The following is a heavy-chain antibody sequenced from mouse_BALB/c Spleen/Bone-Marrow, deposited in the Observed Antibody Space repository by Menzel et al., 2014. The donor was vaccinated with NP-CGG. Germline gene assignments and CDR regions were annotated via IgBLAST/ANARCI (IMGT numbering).Heavy chain of an antibody. Sequence: QVQLKESAAELARPGASVKMSCKASGYTLTSYTMHWVKQRPGQGLEWIGYINPSSGYTEYNQKFKDKTTLTADKSSRTAYMQLSSLTSEDSAVYYCAREFRGWGQGTLVTVSA. J-gene: IGHJ3*01. CDR2: INPSSGYT. CDR1: GYTLTSYT. CDR3: AREFRG. V-gene: IGHV1-4*02.